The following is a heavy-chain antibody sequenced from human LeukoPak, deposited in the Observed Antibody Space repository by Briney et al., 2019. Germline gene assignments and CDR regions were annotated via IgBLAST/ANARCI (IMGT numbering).Heavy chain of an antibody. Sequence: GGSLRLSCAASGFTFGSYSMNWVRQAPGKGLEWVSSISSGTTYINYADSVKGRFTISRDNAKNSLYLQMNSLRAEDTAVYYCAELGITMIGGVWGKGTTVTISS. CDR3: AELGITMIGGV. J-gene: IGHJ6*04. D-gene: IGHD3-10*02. CDR1: GFTFGSYS. CDR2: ISSGTTYI. V-gene: IGHV3-21*01.